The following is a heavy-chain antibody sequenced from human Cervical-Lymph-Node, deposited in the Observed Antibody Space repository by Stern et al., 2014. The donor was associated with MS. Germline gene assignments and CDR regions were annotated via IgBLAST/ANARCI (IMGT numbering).Heavy chain of an antibody. J-gene: IGHJ6*02. CDR1: GFTFTSSA. CDR3: AAGVAAAGSYYYYGMDV. CDR2: SRVCRGKT. Sequence: QLVESGPEVKKPGTSVKVSCKASGFTFTSSAVQGVRQARGQRLEWIGWSRVCRGKTKYAKKCQERVTITRDMSTSTAYMELSSLRSEDTAVYYCAAGVAAAGSYYYYGMDVWGQGTTVTVSS. D-gene: IGHD6-13*01. V-gene: IGHV1-58*01.